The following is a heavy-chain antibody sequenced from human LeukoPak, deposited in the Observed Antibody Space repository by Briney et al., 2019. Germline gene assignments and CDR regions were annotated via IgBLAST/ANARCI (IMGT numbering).Heavy chain of an antibody. CDR1: GFTFDDYA. CDR2: ISWNSGSI. CDR3: AKSAKYYYDSSGSRGAFDI. J-gene: IGHJ3*02. Sequence: PGGSLRLSCAASGFTFDDYAMHWVRQAPGKGLEWVSGISWNSGSIGYADSVKGRFTISRDNAKNSLYLQMNSLRAEDTAVYYCAKSAKYYYDSSGSRGAFDIWGQGTMVTVSS. V-gene: IGHV3-9*01. D-gene: IGHD3-22*01.